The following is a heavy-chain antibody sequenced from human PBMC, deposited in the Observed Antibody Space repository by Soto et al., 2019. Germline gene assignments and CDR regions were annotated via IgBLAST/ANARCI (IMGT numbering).Heavy chain of an antibody. CDR2: IDPSDSDS. J-gene: IGHJ4*02. D-gene: IGHD2-21*01. CDR3: ATSPHCGGDCYDLDS. V-gene: IGHV5-10-1*01. CDR1: GYRFTAYW. Sequence: GESLKISCKGSGYRFTAYWINWVRQMPGRGLEWMGRIDPSDSDSKYSPSFEGHVSFSADKSISTAYLQWSSLRSSDTATYFCATSPHCGGDCYDLDSWGQGTLVTVSS.